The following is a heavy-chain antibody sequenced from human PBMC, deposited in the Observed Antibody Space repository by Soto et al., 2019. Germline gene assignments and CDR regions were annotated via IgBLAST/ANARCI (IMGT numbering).Heavy chain of an antibody. CDR2: IIPIFGTA. V-gene: IGHV1-69*13. CDR1: GVTFSSYA. D-gene: IGHD3-3*01. Sequence: SVKVSCKASGVTFSSYAISWVRQAPGQGLEWMGGIIPIFGTANYAQKFQGRVTITADESTSTAYMELSSLRAEDTAVYYCARAQDLSITIFGVVISVGGMDVWGQGTTVTVSS. J-gene: IGHJ6*02. CDR3: ARAQDLSITIFGVVISVGGMDV.